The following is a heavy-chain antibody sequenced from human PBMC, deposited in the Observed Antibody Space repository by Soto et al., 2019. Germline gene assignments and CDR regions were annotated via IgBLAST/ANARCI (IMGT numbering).Heavy chain of an antibody. Sequence: PGGSLRLSCAASEFSVSDNFLSWVRQAPGKGLEWVSGIYGGGATFYADSVKGRFTFSRDNSKNTVYLEMNSLRVEDTAVYYCARGSYRAFDYWGQGTPVTVSS. CDR3: ARGSYRAFDY. D-gene: IGHD4-4*01. CDR2: IYGGGAT. J-gene: IGHJ4*02. V-gene: IGHV3-53*01. CDR1: EFSVSDNF.